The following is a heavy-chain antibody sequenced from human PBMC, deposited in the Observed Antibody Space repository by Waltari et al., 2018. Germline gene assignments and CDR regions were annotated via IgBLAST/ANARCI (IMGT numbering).Heavy chain of an antibody. CDR3: AREVFRFDY. V-gene: IGHV1-2*02. CDR2: VDPHNGGI. J-gene: IGHJ4*02. CDR1: GSAFTAYY. Sequence: QVQLVQSGAEVKKPGASVTLSCEASGSAFTAYYFHWVRQAPGRGLEWMGYVDPHNGGISYAQRFQGRVTMTRDTSISTVYMELSGLTSDDTAVYYCAREVFRFDYWGQGALVTVSS.